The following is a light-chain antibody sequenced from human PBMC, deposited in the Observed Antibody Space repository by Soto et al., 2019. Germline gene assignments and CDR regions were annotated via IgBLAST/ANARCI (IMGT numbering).Light chain of an antibody. Sequence: QSVLPQPPSVSGAPGQRFTISCTGSSSNIGAGYDVHWYQQHPGTAPKLLIYGNSNRPSGVPDRFSGSKSGPSASLAITGLQAAEEVDYPGQAYDSSVTGCVFGTGTKGIVL. CDR3: QAYDSSVTGCV. J-gene: IGLJ1*01. CDR2: GNS. V-gene: IGLV1-40*01. CDR1: SSNIGAGYD.